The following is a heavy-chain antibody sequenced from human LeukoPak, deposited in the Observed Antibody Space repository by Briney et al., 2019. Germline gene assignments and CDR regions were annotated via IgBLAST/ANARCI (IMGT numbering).Heavy chain of an antibody. D-gene: IGHD1-26*01. CDR3: ARGPGSYYEFDY. Sequence: ASVKVSCKASGYTFTNYDINWVRQAPGQGLEWMGWINPNSGGTNYAQKFQGRVTMTRDTSISTAYMELSRLRSDDTAVYYCARGPGSYYEFDYWGQGTLVTVSS. V-gene: IGHV1-2*02. CDR1: GYTFTNYD. J-gene: IGHJ4*02. CDR2: INPNSGGT.